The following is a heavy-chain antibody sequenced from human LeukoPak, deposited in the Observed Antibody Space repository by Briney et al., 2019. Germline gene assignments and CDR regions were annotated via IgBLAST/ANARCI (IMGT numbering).Heavy chain of an antibody. CDR1: GGSFSGYY. D-gene: IGHD2-15*01. CDR2: INHSGST. V-gene: IGHV4-34*01. J-gene: IGHJ4*02. CDR3: ARGQRRVVVAAKGFDY. Sequence: PSETLSLTCAVYGGSFSGYYWSWIRQPPGKGLEWIGEINHSGSTNYNPSLKSRVTISVDTSKNQFSLKLSSVTAADTAVYYCARGQRRVVVAAKGFDYWGQGTLVTVSS.